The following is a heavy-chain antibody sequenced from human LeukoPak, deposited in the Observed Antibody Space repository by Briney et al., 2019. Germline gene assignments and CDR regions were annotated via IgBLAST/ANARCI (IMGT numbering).Heavy chain of an antibody. D-gene: IGHD2-15*01. CDR1: GFTFSSYA. Sequence: GGSLRLSCAASGFTFSSYAMSWVRQAPGKGLEWVSAISGSGGSTYYADSVKGRFTISRDNSKNTLYLQMNSLRAEVTAVYYCARDIVVVVAATPGYFDYWGQGTLVTVSS. J-gene: IGHJ4*02. CDR2: ISGSGGST. CDR3: ARDIVVVVAATPGYFDY. V-gene: IGHV3-23*01.